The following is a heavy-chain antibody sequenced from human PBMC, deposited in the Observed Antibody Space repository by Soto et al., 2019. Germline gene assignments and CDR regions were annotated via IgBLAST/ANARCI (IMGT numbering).Heavy chain of an antibody. J-gene: IGHJ4*02. Sequence: ASVKVSCKASGYTFTSYSIHWVRQAPGQGLEWIGWINTDNGDAKYSQKFQGRVTVTRDTSASTAYMELSSLRSEDTAVYYCARVEARFYYGEYGYWGQGTLVTVSS. D-gene: IGHD4-17*01. V-gene: IGHV1-3*04. CDR3: ARVEARFYYGEYGY. CDR2: INTDNGDA. CDR1: GYTFTSYS.